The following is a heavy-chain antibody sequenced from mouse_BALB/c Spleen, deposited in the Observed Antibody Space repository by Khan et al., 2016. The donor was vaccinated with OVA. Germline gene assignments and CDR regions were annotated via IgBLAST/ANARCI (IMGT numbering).Heavy chain of an antibody. Sequence: EVQLQESGPDLVKPSQSLSLTCTVTGYSITSGYSWHWIRPFPGNQLEWMGYIYYSGSINHNPSLKSRISITRDTSKTQFFLQLNYVTTEDTATYYCARDGNYMDYWGQGTSVTVSS. V-gene: IGHV3-1*02. J-gene: IGHJ4*01. CDR1: GYSITSGYS. CDR3: ARDGNYMDY. CDR2: IYYSGSI. D-gene: IGHD2-1*01.